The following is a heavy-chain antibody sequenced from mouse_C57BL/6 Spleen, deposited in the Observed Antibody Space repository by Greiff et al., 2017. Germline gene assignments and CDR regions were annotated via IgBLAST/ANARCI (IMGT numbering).Heavy chain of an antibody. CDR2: LLPGSGST. J-gene: IGHJ4*01. D-gene: IGHD3-2*02. CDR3: VFHSSGYVGAMDY. CDR1: GYTFTGYW. V-gene: IGHV1-9*01. Sequence: QVQLQQSGAELMKPGASVKLSCKATGYTFTGYWIEWVKQRPGHGLEWIGELLPGSGSTNYNEKFKGKATFTADTSSNTAYMQLSSLTTEDSAIYFCVFHSSGYVGAMDYWGQGTSVTVSS.